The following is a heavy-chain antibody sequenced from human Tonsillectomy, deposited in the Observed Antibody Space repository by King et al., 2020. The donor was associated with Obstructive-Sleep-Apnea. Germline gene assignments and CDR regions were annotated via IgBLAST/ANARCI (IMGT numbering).Heavy chain of an antibody. D-gene: IGHD1-26*01. CDR3: ARAPLIVGATRGPDAFDI. V-gene: IGHV4-59*02. CDR1: GGSVSPYY. Sequence: VQLQESGPGLVKPSETLSLTCTVSGGSVSPYYWSWIRQPPGKGLEWIGYIHFTGTTNYNPSLKSRVTISVDTSKNQFSLNLTSVTAADTAVYCCARAPLIVGATRGPDAFDIWGQGPMVTVSS. J-gene: IGHJ3*02. CDR2: IHFTGTT.